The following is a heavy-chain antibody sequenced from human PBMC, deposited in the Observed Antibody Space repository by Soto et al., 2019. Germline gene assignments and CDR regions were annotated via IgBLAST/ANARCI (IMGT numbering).Heavy chain of an antibody. CDR1: GFTFSSYS. CDR2: ISSSSSPI. CDR3: AKGQRNYFDY. Sequence: GGSLRLSCTASGFTFSSYSMYWVRQAPGEGLEWVSYISSSSSPIYYADSVKGRFTFSRDNAKNSLYLQMNSLRDEDTAVYYCAKGQRNYFDYWGQGTLVTVSS. V-gene: IGHV3-48*02. J-gene: IGHJ4*02.